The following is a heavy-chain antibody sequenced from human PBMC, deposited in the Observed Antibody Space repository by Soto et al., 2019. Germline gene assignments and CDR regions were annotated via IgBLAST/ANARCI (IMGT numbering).Heavy chain of an antibody. V-gene: IGHV3-30*18. J-gene: IGHJ4*02. D-gene: IGHD3-3*01. CDR3: AKDPMYYDFWSGYFGY. CDR1: GFTFSSYG. Sequence: QLQLVESGGGVVQPGRSLRLSCAASGFTFSSYGMHWVRQAPGKGLEWVAVISYDGSNKYYADSVKGRFTISRDNSKNTLYLQMNSLRAEDTAVYYCAKDPMYYDFWSGYFGYWGQGTLVTVSS. CDR2: ISYDGSNK.